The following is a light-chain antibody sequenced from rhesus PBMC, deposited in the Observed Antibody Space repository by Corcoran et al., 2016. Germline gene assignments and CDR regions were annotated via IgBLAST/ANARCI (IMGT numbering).Light chain of an antibody. CDR1: QGVSKY. Sequence: DIQMTQSPSSLSASVGDRVTITCRASQGVSKYLAWYQQKLGETPKLLIYEALRLQSGIPSRFRGSGSGTDFTLTVSSLQSEDFATYYCPHYYSTPWTFGQGTKVEIK. V-gene: IGKV1-22*01. J-gene: IGKJ1*01. CDR3: PHYYSTPWT. CDR2: EAL.